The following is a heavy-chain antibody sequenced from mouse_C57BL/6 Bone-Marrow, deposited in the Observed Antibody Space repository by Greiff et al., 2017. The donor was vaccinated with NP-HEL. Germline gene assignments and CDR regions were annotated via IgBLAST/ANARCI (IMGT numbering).Heavy chain of an antibody. CDR2: ISYDGSN. D-gene: IGHD2-3*01. J-gene: IGHJ3*01. Sequence: EVQRVESGPGLVKPSQSLSLTCSVTGYSITSGYYWNWIRQFPGNKLEWMCYISYDGSNNYNPSLKNRISITRDTSKNQFFLKLNSVTTEDTAPYYGARSGYYVAWFAYWGQGTLVTVSA. CDR3: ARSGYYVAWFAY. CDR1: GYSITSGYY. V-gene: IGHV3-6*01.